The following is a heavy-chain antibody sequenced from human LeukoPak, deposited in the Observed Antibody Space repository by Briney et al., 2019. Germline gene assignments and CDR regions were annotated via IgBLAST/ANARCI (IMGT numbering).Heavy chain of an antibody. CDR2: IYYSGSI. D-gene: IGHD6-13*01. J-gene: IGHJ4*02. CDR3: ARAPLGSSSWYYFDY. V-gene: IGHV4-59*01. CDR1: GGSMSSYY. Sequence: SETLSLTCTVSGGSMSSYYWSWIRQPPGKGLEWIGYIYYSGSINYNPSLKSRVTISVDTSKNQFSLKLSSVTAADTAVYYCARAPLGSSSWYYFDYWGQGTLVTVSS.